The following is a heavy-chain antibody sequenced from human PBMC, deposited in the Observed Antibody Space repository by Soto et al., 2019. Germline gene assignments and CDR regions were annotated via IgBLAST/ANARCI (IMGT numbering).Heavy chain of an antibody. V-gene: IGHV3-7*03. J-gene: IGHJ5*02. Sequence: DVQLVESGGDLVQPGGSLRLSCAASGFSFSSYWMTWVRQAPGKGLEWVANIKQDGREKYYVASVKGRFTISRDNGKNLLFLQMDSLTPDDTAVYYCVGDGVRNGAYNGWLDPWGQGTLVTVSS. D-gene: IGHD3-16*01. CDR3: VGDGVRNGAYNGWLDP. CDR2: IKQDGREK. CDR1: GFSFSSYW.